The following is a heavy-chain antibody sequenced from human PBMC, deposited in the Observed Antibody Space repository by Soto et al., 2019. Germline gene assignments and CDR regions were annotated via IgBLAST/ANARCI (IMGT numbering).Heavy chain of an antibody. CDR1: GGSFSGYY. V-gene: IGHV4-34*01. Sequence: SETLSLTCAVYGGSFSGYYWSWIRQPPGKGLEWIGEINHSGSTNYNPSLKSRVTISVDTSKNQFSLKLSSVTAADTAVYYCARGRWEVRFDDWGQGTLVTVSS. J-gene: IGHJ4*02. CDR2: INHSGST. CDR3: ARGRWEVRFDD. D-gene: IGHD1-26*01.